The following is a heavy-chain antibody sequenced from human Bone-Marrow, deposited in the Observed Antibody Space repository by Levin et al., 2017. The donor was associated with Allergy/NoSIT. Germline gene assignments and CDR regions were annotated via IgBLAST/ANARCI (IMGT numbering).Heavy chain of an antibody. CDR1: GFTFSSYY. V-gene: IGHV3-7*01. Sequence: PGESLKISCAASGFTFSSYYMTWVRQAPGKGLEWVANIKQDGSAKHYVDSVKGRFTISRDNAKNALYLQMNSLRAEDTAVYYCARDWAGNQDYGGNWAFDYWGQGTLVTVSS. CDR2: IKQDGSAK. CDR3: ARDWAGNQDYGGNWAFDY. D-gene: IGHD4-23*01. J-gene: IGHJ4*02.